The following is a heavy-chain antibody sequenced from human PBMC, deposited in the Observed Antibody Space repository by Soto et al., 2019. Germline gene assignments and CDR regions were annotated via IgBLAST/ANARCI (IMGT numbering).Heavy chain of an antibody. V-gene: IGHV5-10-1*01. CDR2: IDPSDSYT. Sequence: EMQLVQSGAEVKKPGESLRISCKGSGHSFTSYWISWVRHMPGKGLEWMGRIDPSDSYTNYSPSFQGHGTLSADKSISTAYLQSSTMKASDPAMTYCARTPETSMVMHYWGQGTMVTVSS. D-gene: IGHD5-18*01. CDR3: ARTPETSMVMHY. CDR1: GHSFTSYW. J-gene: IGHJ4*02.